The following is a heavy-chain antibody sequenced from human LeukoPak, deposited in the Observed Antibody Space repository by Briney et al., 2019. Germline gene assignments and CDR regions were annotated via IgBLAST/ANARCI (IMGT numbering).Heavy chain of an antibody. V-gene: IGHV3-23*01. J-gene: IGHJ4*02. CDR3: AKDPLASSGWYLYYFDY. Sequence: PGGSLRLSCAASGFTFSSYAMSWVRQAPGKGLEWVSAISGSGGSTYYADSVKGRFTISRDNSKNTLYLQMNSLRAEDTAVYYCAKDPLASSGWYLYYFDYWGQGTLVTVSS. CDR2: ISGSGGST. D-gene: IGHD6-19*01. CDR1: GFTFSSYA.